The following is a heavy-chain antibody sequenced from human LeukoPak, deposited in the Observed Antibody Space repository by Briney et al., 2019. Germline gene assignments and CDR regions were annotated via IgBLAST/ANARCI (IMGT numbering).Heavy chain of an antibody. CDR3: AKDVAYSGSYFDY. V-gene: IGHV3-21*01. CDR2: ISSSSSYI. D-gene: IGHD1-26*01. CDR1: GFTFSSYS. J-gene: IGHJ4*02. Sequence: GGSLRLSCAASGFTFSSYSMNWVRQAPGKGLEWVSSISSSSSYIYYADSVKGRFTISRDNAKNSLYLQMNSLRAEDTAVYYCAKDVAYSGSYFDYWGQGTLVTVSS.